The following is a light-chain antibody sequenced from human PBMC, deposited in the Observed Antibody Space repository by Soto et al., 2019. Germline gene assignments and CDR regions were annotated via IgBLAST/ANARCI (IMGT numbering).Light chain of an antibody. Sequence: DIQMTQSPSAMSASVGDRVTITCRASQGISNYLAWFQQKPGKVPNRLIYAASSLQSGVPSRFSVSGSGTEFTLTISSLQPEDFATYYCLQHNSYPPDTFGQGTKVDSK. J-gene: IGKJ2*01. CDR3: LQHNSYPPDT. CDR1: QGISNY. V-gene: IGKV1-17*03. CDR2: AAS.